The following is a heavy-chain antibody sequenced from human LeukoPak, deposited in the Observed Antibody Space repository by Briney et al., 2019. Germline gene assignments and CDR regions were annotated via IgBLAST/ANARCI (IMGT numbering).Heavy chain of an antibody. J-gene: IGHJ6*03. Sequence: GGSLRLSCAASGLNVTYNYMSWVRQAPGKGLEWLSVFYSGGMTYYADSVKGRFIISRDNSKNTLYLQMNRLRAEDTAVYYCYARPVLPAASLPSGNYMDVWGKGTTVTVSS. CDR1: GLNVTYNY. CDR2: FYSGGMT. D-gene: IGHD2-2*01. V-gene: IGHV3-53*01. CDR3: YARPVLPAASLPSGNYMDV.